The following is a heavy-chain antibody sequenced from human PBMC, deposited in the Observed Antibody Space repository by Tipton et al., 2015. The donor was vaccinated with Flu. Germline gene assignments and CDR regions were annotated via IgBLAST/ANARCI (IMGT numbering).Heavy chain of an antibody. D-gene: IGHD2-2*01. Sequence: QLVQSGAEVKKPGESLKISCKGSGYSFTSYWISWVRQMPGKGLEWMGRIDPSDSYTNYSPSFQGHVTISADKSISTAYLQWSSLKASDTAMYYCAREDTSYYYMDVWGKGTTVTVSS. CDR1: GYSFTSYW. J-gene: IGHJ6*03. V-gene: IGHV5-10-1*01. CDR2: IDPSDSYT. CDR3: AREDTSYYYMDV.